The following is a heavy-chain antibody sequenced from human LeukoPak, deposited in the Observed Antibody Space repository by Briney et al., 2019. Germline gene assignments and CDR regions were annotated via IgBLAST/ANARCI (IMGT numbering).Heavy chain of an antibody. Sequence: ASVKVSCKASGYTFTSYDIHWVRQATGQGLEWMGWMNPNSGNTGYAQKFQGRVTMTRNTSISTAYMELSSLRSEDTAVYYCARSQYRRDYYGSGSYFRYWGQGTLVTVSS. CDR2: MNPNSGNT. CDR3: ARSQYRRDYYGSGSYFRY. V-gene: IGHV1-8*01. D-gene: IGHD3-10*01. CDR1: GYTFTSYD. J-gene: IGHJ4*02.